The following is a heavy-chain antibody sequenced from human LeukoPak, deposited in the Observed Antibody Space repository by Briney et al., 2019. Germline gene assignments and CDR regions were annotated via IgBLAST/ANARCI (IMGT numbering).Heavy chain of an antibody. CDR1: GGSFSGYY. V-gene: IGHV4-34*01. Sequence: SETLCLTCAVYGGSFSGYYWSWIRQPPGKGLEWIGEINHSGSTNYNPSLKSRVTISVDTSKNQFSLKLSSVTAADTAVYYCARRAVTTVTSSSPAEYFQHWGQGTLVTVSS. CDR2: INHSGST. D-gene: IGHD4-17*01. CDR3: ARRAVTTVTSSSPAEYFQH. J-gene: IGHJ1*01.